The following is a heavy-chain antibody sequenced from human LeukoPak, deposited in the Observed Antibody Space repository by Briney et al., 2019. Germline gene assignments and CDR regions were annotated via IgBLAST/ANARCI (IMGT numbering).Heavy chain of an antibody. CDR2: IGGSGDDT. Sequence: GGSLRLSCAASGFTFSSYIMNWVRHTPGKGLEWVSGIGGSGDDTHYADSVKGRFTVSRDNSKNTLYLQMNSLRAEDTAIYYCAKGFFDQLRTFDYWGQGILVTVSS. J-gene: IGHJ4*02. V-gene: IGHV3-23*01. CDR3: AKGFFDQLRTFDY. CDR1: GFTFSSYI. D-gene: IGHD2-2*01.